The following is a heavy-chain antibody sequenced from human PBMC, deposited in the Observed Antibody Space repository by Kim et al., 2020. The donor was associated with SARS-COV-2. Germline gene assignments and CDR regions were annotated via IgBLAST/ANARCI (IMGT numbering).Heavy chain of an antibody. Sequence: SETLSLTCAVYGGSLYGGSLSGYYWSWLRQPPGKGLEWIGEISHSGITDSTPSRKSRVTVTVDTSKNRIYLKLTSVTAADTAVEYCASQRWRTSGTYNY. CDR2: ISHSGIT. CDR3: ASQRWRTSGTYNY. CDR1: GGSLYGGSLSGYY. V-gene: IGHV4-34*10. J-gene: IGHJ4*01. D-gene: IGHD3-10*01.